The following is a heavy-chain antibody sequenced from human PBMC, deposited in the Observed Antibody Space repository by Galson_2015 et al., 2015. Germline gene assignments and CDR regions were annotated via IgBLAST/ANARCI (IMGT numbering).Heavy chain of an antibody. CDR3: SINCGGDCYGD. J-gene: IGHJ4*02. CDR1: GFTFSSYA. CDR2: ISGSGGST. V-gene: IGHV3-23*01. D-gene: IGHD2-21*02. Sequence: SLRLSCAASGFTFSSYAMSWVRQAPGKGLEWVSAISGSGGSTYYADSVKGRFTISRDNSKNTLYLQMNSLRAEDTAVYYCSINCGGDCYGDWGQGTLVTVSS.